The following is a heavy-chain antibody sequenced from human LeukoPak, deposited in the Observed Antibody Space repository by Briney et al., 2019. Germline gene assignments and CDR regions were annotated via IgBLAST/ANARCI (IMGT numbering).Heavy chain of an antibody. CDR1: GGSISSYY. Sequence: SETLSLTCTVSGGSISSYYWSWIRQPPGKGLEWIGYIYYSGSTNYNPSLKSRVTISVDTSKNQFSLKLSSVTAADTAVYYCARVGHGYVYYFDHWGQGTLVSVSS. J-gene: IGHJ4*02. CDR2: IYYSGST. V-gene: IGHV4-59*01. CDR3: ARVGHGYVYYFDH. D-gene: IGHD5-12*01.